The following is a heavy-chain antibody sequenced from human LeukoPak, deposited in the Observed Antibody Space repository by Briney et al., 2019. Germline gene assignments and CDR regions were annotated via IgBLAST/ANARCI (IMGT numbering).Heavy chain of an antibody. CDR2: ISYDGSNK. CDR1: GFTFSSHG. D-gene: IGHD6-13*01. J-gene: IGHJ4*02. Sequence: PGRSLRLSCAASGFTFSSHGMHWVRQAPGKGLEWVAIISYDGSNKYYTDSVKGRFTISRDNAKNSLYLQMNSLRAEDTAVYYCARWDGSSSWYEWYYFDYWGQGTLVTVSS. CDR3: ARWDGSSSWYEWYYFDY. V-gene: IGHV3-30*03.